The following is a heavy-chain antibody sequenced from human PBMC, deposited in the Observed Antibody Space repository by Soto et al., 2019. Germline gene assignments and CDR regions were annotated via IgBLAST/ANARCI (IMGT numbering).Heavy chain of an antibody. D-gene: IGHD4-17*01. CDR1: GGSISSGDYY. CDR2: IYYSGST. Sequence: QVQLQESGPGLVKPSQTLSLTCTVSGGSISSGDYYWSWIRQPPGKGLEWIGYIYYSGSTYYNPSLKSRVTILVETFKNQFSLKLSSVTAADTAVYYCARTIFMTTGGGADYWCQGTLVTVSS. CDR3: ARTIFMTTGGGADY. J-gene: IGHJ4*02. V-gene: IGHV4-30-4*01.